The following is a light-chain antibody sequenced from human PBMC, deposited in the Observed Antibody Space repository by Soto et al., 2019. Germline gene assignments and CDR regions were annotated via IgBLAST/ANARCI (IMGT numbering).Light chain of an antibody. Sequence: EIVMTQSPATLSVSPGERATLSCRASQSVSSNLAWYQQKPGQAPRLLIYGASTRATGIPARFSGSGSGTEFTLTLSSLLSEDFAVYYCQHYNNWPPITFGQGKRLEIK. V-gene: IGKV3-15*01. CDR3: QHYNNWPPIT. J-gene: IGKJ5*01. CDR1: QSVSSN. CDR2: GAS.